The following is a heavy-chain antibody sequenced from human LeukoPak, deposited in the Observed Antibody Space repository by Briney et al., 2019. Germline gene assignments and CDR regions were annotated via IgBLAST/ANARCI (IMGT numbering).Heavy chain of an antibody. Sequence: ASVKVSCKASGYTFTSYDINWVRQATGQGLEWMGWMNPNSGNTGYAQKFQGRVTITRNTSISTAYMELSSLRSEDTAVYYCARGAARRAVAPDYWGQGTLVTVSS. J-gene: IGHJ4*02. CDR1: GYTFTSYD. V-gene: IGHV1-8*03. CDR2: MNPNSGNT. D-gene: IGHD6-6*01. CDR3: ARGAARRAVAPDY.